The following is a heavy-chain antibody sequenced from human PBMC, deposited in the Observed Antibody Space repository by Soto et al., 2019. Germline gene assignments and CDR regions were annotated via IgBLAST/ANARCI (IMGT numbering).Heavy chain of an antibody. CDR3: ARALEEYYYDSSGYYSAY. CDR2: IIPVFGTA. J-gene: IGHJ4*02. Sequence: QVQLVQSEAEVKKPGSSVKVSCKASGGTFSTYAITWVRQAPGQGLEWMGGIIPVFGTANYAQKFQGRVTITADESTSTAYMELSSLRSDDTAVYYCARALEEYYYDSSGYYSAYWGQGTLVTVSS. CDR1: GGTFSTYA. D-gene: IGHD3-22*01. V-gene: IGHV1-69*12.